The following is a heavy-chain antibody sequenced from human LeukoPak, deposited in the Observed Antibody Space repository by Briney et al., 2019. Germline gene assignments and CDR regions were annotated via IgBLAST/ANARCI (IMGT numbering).Heavy chain of an antibody. V-gene: IGHV4-59*01. Sequence: PSETPSLTCTVSGGSISSYYWSWIRQPPGKGLEWIGYIYYSGSTNYNPSLKSRVTISVDTSKNQFSLKLSSVTAADTAVYYCARVSYYDFWSGYPDCGMDVWGQGTTVTVSS. J-gene: IGHJ6*02. CDR3: ARVSYYDFWSGYPDCGMDV. D-gene: IGHD3-3*01. CDR2: IYYSGST. CDR1: GGSISSYY.